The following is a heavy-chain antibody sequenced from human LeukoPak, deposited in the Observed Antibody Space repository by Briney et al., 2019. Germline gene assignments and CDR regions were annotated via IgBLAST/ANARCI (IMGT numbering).Heavy chain of an antibody. J-gene: IGHJ4*02. CDR1: GGSISSTSYY. CDR2: IYYSGST. V-gene: IGHV4-31*03. CDR3: ARDQEDSGTDY. D-gene: IGHD3-10*01. Sequence: SSETLSPTCTVSGGSISSTSYYGVWLRQPPGKGLEWIGYIYYSGSTYYNPSLKSRVTISLDTSKNQFSLKLSSVTAADTAVYYCARDQEDSGTDYWGQGTLVTVSS.